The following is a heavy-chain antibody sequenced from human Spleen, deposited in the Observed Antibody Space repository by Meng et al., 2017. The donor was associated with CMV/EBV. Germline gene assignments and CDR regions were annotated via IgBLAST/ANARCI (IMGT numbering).Heavy chain of an antibody. D-gene: IGHD3-10*01. CDR3: ARELATDYYGSGSQHYYYYYYGMDV. Sequence: WVRKARGQGLEWMGGIINIFGTANYAQKFQDRVKITTDESTSTAYMELSSMRSEDTAVYYCARELATDYYGSGSQHYYYYYYGMDVWGQGTTVTVSS. J-gene: IGHJ6*02. CDR2: IINIFGTA. V-gene: IGHV1-69*05.